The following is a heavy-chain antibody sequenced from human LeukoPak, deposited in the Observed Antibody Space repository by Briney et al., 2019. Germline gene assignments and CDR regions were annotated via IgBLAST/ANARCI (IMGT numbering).Heavy chain of an antibody. J-gene: IGHJ4*02. V-gene: IGHV4-59*01. Sequence: PSETLSLTCTVSGGSISSYYWSWIRQPPGKGLEWIGDIYYSGSTNYNPSLKSRVTISVDTSKNQFSLKLSSVTAADTAVYYCARSGYPNPFDYWGQGTLVTVSS. D-gene: IGHD3-9*01. CDR3: ARSGYPNPFDY. CDR1: GGSISSYY. CDR2: IYYSGST.